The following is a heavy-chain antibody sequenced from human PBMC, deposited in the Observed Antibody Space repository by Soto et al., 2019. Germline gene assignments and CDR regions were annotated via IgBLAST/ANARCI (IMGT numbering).Heavy chain of an antibody. Sequence: QITLKESGPTLVKPTQTLTLTCTFSGFSLSTSGVGVGWIRQPPGKALEWLALIYWDDDKRYSPSLKSRHTITKDTSKNQVVLTMTNMDTVDTATYYCAHRLGSGWLDFYFDYWGQGTLVTVSS. V-gene: IGHV2-5*02. D-gene: IGHD2-15*01. CDR2: IYWDDDK. J-gene: IGHJ4*02. CDR1: GFSLSTSGVG. CDR3: AHRLGSGWLDFYFDY.